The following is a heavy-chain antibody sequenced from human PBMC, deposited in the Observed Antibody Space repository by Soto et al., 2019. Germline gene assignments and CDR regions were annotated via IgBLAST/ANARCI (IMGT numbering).Heavy chain of an antibody. V-gene: IGHV4-39*01. Sequence: PSETLSLTCTVSGGSISSSSYYWGWIRQPPGKGLEWIGSIYYSGSTYYNPSLKSRVTISVDTSKNQFSLKLSSVAAADTAVYYCARPHCSGGSCYSRFDPWCQGTLVNVS. D-gene: IGHD2-15*01. CDR1: GGSISSSSYY. CDR2: IYYSGST. CDR3: ARPHCSGGSCYSRFDP. J-gene: IGHJ5*02.